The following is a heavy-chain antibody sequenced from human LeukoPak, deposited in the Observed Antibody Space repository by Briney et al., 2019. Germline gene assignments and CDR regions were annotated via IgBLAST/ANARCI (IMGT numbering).Heavy chain of an antibody. CDR1: GGSISSYY. J-gene: IGHJ5*02. D-gene: IGHD6-19*01. V-gene: IGHV4-4*07. CDR2: TYMGGST. Sequence: SEPLSPTCTVPGGSISSYYWSWCPQPAGKGLEWCGRTYMGGSTQYTASLKSRVSISEATSTTPPSLKLSSVTAADTAVYYCARDPLYYSSGWYIWFDPWGQGTLVTVSS. CDR3: ARDPLYYSSGWYIWFDP.